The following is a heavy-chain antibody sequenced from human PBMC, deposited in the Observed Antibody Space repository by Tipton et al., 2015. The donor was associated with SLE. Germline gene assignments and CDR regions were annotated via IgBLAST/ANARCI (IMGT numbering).Heavy chain of an antibody. CDR1: GGSFSGYY. J-gene: IGHJ5*02. CDR2: INHSGST. Sequence: TLYLTCAVYGGSFSGYYWSWIRQPPGKGLEWIGEINHSGSTNYNPSLKSRVTISVDTSKNQFSLKLSSVTAADTAVYYCARCRLRGVGWFDPWGQGTLVTVSS. CDR3: ARCRLRGVGWFDP. D-gene: IGHD1-26*01. V-gene: IGHV4-34*01.